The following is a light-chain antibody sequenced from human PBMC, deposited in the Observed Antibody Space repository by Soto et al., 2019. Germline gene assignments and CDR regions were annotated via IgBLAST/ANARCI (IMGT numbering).Light chain of an antibody. J-gene: IGKJ4*01. CDR3: QQSYSTPRT. CDR2: TAS. Sequence: DIQMTQSPSSLSASVGDRVTITCRASHYISSNLNWYQQKPGKAPKLLIYTASSLQSGVPSWFSGSGSGTDFTLTISSLQPEDFATYYCQQSYSTPRTFGGGTKVEIK. V-gene: IGKV1-39*01. CDR1: HYISSN.